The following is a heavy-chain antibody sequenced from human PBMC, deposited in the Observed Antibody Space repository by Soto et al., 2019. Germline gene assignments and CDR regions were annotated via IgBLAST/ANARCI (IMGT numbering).Heavy chain of an antibody. CDR1: GGTFSSYA. Sequence: QVQLVQSGAEVKKPGSSVKVSCKASGGTFSSYAISWVRQAPGQGLEWMGGIIPIFGTANYAQKFQGRVTITADESTSTAYMELSSLRSEDTDVYYCARTPRPTVTNYYCYGMDVLGQGTTVTVSS. D-gene: IGHD4-4*01. V-gene: IGHV1-69*01. CDR2: IIPIFGTA. CDR3: ARTPRPTVTNYYCYGMDV. J-gene: IGHJ6*02.